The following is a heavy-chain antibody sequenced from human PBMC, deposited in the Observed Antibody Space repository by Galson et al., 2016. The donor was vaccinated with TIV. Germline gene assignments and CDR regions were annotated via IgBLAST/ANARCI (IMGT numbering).Heavy chain of an antibody. D-gene: IGHD1-26*01. V-gene: IGHV3-9*01. CDR1: GFTFDAYA. CDR2: IHWSSGSM. Sequence: SLRLSCAASGFTFDAYAMHWVRQAPGKGLEWVSGIHWSSGSMGYAGSVKGRFTISRDNAKNSLFLQMNSLRAEDTALYYCAKGAKEHAYHAMDVWGQGTTVTVSS. J-gene: IGHJ6*02. CDR3: AKGAKEHAYHAMDV.